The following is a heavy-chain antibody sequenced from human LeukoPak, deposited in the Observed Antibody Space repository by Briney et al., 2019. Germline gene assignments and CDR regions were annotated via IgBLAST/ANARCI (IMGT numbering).Heavy chain of an antibody. CDR3: ARVFRSRGNYYYGMDV. J-gene: IGHJ6*02. CDR2: IYYSGST. V-gene: IGHV4-59*01. Sequence: SETLSLTCTVSGGSISSYYWNWIRQSPGKGLEWIGYIYYSGSTNYNPSLKSRVTIAVDTSKNQFSLKLSSVTAADTAVYYCARVFRSRGNYYYGMDVWGQGTTVTVSS. D-gene: IGHD1-26*01. CDR1: GGSISSYY.